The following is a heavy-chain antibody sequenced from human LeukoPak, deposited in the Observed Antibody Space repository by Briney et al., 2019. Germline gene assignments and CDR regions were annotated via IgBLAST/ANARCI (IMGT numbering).Heavy chain of an antibody. D-gene: IGHD3-22*01. CDR3: ASSPENPYYYDSSGYGNFDY. V-gene: IGHV1-69*05. CDR2: IIPIFGTA. CDR1: GGTFSSYA. Sequence: GASVKVSCKASGGTFSSYATSWVRQAPGQGLEWMGGIIPIFGTANYAQKFQGRVTITTDESTSTAYMELSSLRSEDTAVYYCASSPENPYYYDSSGYGNFDYWGQGTLVTVSS. J-gene: IGHJ4*02.